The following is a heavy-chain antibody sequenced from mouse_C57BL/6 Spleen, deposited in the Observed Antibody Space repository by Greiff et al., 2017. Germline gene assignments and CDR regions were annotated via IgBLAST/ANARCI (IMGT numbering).Heavy chain of an antibody. CDR3: AREGSDYYGSSFDY. CDR1: GYAFSSYW. D-gene: IGHD1-1*01. Sequence: QVQLQSGAELVKPGASVKISCKASGYAFSSYWMNWVKQRPGKGLEWIGQIYPGDGDTNYNGKFKGKATLTADKSSSTAYMQLSSLTSEDSAVYFCAREGSDYYGSSFDYWGQGTTLTVSS. J-gene: IGHJ2*01. CDR2: IYPGDGDT. V-gene: IGHV1-80*01.